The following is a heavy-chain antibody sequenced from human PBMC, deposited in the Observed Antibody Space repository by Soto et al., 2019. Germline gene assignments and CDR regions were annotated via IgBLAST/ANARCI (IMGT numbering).Heavy chain of an antibody. J-gene: IGHJ6*02. Sequence: ASVKVSCKASGGTFSSYAISWVRQAPGQGLEWMGGIIPIFGTANYAQKFQGRVTITADESTSTAYMELSSLRSEDTAVYYCARAEQLAHYYYGMDVWGQGTTVTVSS. CDR1: GGTFSSYA. CDR2: IIPIFGTA. CDR3: ARAEQLAHYYYGMDV. V-gene: IGHV1-69*13. D-gene: IGHD6-13*01.